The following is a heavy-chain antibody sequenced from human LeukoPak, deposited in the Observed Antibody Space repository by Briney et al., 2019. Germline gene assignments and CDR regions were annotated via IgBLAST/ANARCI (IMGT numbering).Heavy chain of an antibody. Sequence: SETLSLTCTVSGDSISSSSYYWGWIRQPPGKGLGWIGSIYYSGTTYYNPSLKSRVTISVDTSKDQFSLKLSSVTAADTAVYYCARHAGSGSYYNALDYWGQGTLVTVSS. CDR1: GDSISSSSYY. D-gene: IGHD3-10*01. J-gene: IGHJ4*02. CDR2: IYYSGTT. CDR3: ARHAGSGSYYNALDY. V-gene: IGHV4-39*01.